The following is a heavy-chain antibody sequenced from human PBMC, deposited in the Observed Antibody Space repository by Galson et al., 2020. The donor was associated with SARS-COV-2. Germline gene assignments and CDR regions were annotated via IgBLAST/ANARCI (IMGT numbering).Heavy chain of an antibody. Sequence: SETLSLTCAVSGESFSPNYWNWVRLSPGRGLEWIGEITHSGDASYNPSLKSRVTISIDTSKNQFSLSLRSVTAADTAIYFCARARPSRSGFYYYYHMDVWANGTTVTVSS. CDR3: ARARPSRSGFYYYYHMDV. CDR2: ITHSGDA. CDR1: GESFSPNY. V-gene: IGHV4-34*01. D-gene: IGHD3-22*01. J-gene: IGHJ6*03.